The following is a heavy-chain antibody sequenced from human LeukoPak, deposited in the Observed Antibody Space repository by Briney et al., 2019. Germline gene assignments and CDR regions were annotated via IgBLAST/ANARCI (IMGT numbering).Heavy chain of an antibody. CDR1: GFTFDDYA. Sequence: GRSLRLSCAASGFTFDDYAMHWVRQAPGKGLEWVSDLSWNSGTIGYADSVKGRFTISRDNAKNSLYLQMNSLRAEDTALYYCARSITMIVVPLGAFDIWGQGTMVTVSS. CDR2: LSWNSGTI. J-gene: IGHJ3*02. D-gene: IGHD3-22*01. CDR3: ARSITMIVVPLGAFDI. V-gene: IGHV3-9*01.